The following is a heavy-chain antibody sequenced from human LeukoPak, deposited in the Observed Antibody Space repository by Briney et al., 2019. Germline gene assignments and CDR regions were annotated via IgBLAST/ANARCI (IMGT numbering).Heavy chain of an antibody. CDR1: GFTFSSYW. CDR3: AELGITMIGGV. J-gene: IGHJ6*04. D-gene: IGHD3-10*02. CDR2: ISSSGSTI. Sequence: GGSLRLSCAASGFTFSSYWMSWVRQAPGKGLEWVAYISSSGSTIYYADSVKGRFTISRDNAKNSLYLQMNSLRAEDTAVYYCAELGITMIGGVWGKGTTVTISS. V-gene: IGHV3-48*04.